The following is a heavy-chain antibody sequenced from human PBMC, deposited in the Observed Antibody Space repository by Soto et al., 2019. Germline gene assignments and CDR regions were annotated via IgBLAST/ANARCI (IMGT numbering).Heavy chain of an antibody. J-gene: IGHJ4*02. CDR3: ARVGAVAEVDCHFDY. D-gene: IGHD6-19*01. CDR1: GGSISSYY. V-gene: IGHV4-59*01. Sequence: SETLSLTCTVSGGSISSYYWSWIRQPPGKGLEWIGYIYYSGSTNYNPSLKSRVTISVDTSKNQFSLKLSSVTAADTAVYYCARVGAVAEVDCHFDYWGQGTLVTVSS. CDR2: IYYSGST.